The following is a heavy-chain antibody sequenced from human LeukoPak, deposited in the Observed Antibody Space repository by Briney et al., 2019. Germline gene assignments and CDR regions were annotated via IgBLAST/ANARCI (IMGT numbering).Heavy chain of an antibody. CDR1: GYTFTNYD. Sequence: GASVKVSCKASGYTFTNYDINWVRQATGQGLEWMGWMNPNSGNTGYAQKFQGRVTITGNTSISTAYMELSRLRSEDTAVYYCARGHSYYYDSSGYWEDWFDSWGQGTLVTVSS. CDR2: MNPNSGNT. D-gene: IGHD3-22*01. J-gene: IGHJ5*01. V-gene: IGHV1-8*03. CDR3: ARGHSYYYDSSGYWEDWFDS.